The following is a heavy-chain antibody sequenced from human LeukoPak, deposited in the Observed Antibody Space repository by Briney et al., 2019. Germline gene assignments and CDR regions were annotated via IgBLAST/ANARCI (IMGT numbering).Heavy chain of an antibody. Sequence: ASVKVSCKSSGYTFTSYYMHWVRQAPGQGLEWMGLINPSGGSTSYAQKFQGRVTMTRDTSTSTVYMELSSLRSEDTAVYYCARSVLTTVSMGDAFDIWGQGTMVTVSS. CDR1: GYTFTSYY. V-gene: IGHV1-46*01. D-gene: IGHD4-17*01. CDR2: INPSGGST. J-gene: IGHJ3*02. CDR3: ARSVLTTVSMGDAFDI.